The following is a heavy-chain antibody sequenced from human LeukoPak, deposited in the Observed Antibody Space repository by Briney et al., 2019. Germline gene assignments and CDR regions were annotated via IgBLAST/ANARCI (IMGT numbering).Heavy chain of an antibody. CDR3: AIDLYGS. Sequence: PGGSLRLSCAASGFTFSSYGMHWVRQAPGKGLEWVAVISYDGSNKYYADSVKGRFTISRDNSKNTLYLQMNSLRAEDTAVYYCAIDLYGSWGQGTLVTVSS. CDR1: GFTFSSYG. J-gene: IGHJ5*02. CDR2: ISYDGSNK. V-gene: IGHV3-30*03. D-gene: IGHD4-17*01.